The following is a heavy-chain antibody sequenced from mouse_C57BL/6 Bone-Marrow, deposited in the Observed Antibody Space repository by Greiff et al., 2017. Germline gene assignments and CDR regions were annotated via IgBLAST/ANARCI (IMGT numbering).Heavy chain of an antibody. CDR2: IDPSDSYT. Sequence: QVQLQQPGAELVRPGTSVKLSCKASGYTFTSYWMHWVKQRPGQGLEWIGVIDPSDSYTNYNQKFKGKATLTVDTSSSTAYMQLSSLTSEDSAVYYCARGNYDYDHLTFAYGGQGTLVTVSA. CDR1: GYTFTSYW. D-gene: IGHD2-4*01. CDR3: ARGNYDYDHLTFAY. J-gene: IGHJ3*01. V-gene: IGHV1-59*01.